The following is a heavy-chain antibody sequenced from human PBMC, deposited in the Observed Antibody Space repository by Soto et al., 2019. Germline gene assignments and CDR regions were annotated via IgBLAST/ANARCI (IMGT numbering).Heavy chain of an antibody. CDR3: ARRYGGNLDY. D-gene: IGHD1-26*01. V-gene: IGHV4-59*08. CDR2: IYYSGGT. J-gene: IGHJ4*02. CDR1: GGSISSYY. Sequence: QVQLQESGPGLVKPSETLSLTCTVSGGSISSYYWSWIRQPPGKGLEWIGYIYYSGGTNYNPSLNSRVTISVDSSKNHFSLKLSSVTAADTDVYYCARRYGGNLDYWGQGTLVTVSS.